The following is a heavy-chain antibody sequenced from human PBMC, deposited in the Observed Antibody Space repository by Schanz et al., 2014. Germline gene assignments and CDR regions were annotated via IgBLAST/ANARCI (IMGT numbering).Heavy chain of an antibody. V-gene: IGHV3-33*01. CDR3: ARDGDFDY. CDR2: IWYDGSNK. J-gene: IGHJ4*02. Sequence: QVQLVESGGGVVQPGRSLRLSCAASGFTFSSYGMHWVRQAPGMGLEWVAIIWYDGSNKYYADSVKGRFTISRDNSKNTLFLQMSSLRAEDTAVYYCARDGDFDYWGQGTLVTVSS. CDR1: GFTFSSYG.